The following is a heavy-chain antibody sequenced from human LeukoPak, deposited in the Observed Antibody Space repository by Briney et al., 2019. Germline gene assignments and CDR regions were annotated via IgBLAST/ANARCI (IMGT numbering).Heavy chain of an antibody. D-gene: IGHD2-2*01. Sequence: PGGSLRLSCAASGFTFSSYSMNWVRQAPGKGLEWVSSISSSSSYIYYADSVKGRFTISRDNAKNPLYLQMNSLRAEDTAVYYCAREWVVVPAAVDYWGQGTLVTVSS. J-gene: IGHJ4*02. V-gene: IGHV3-21*01. CDR2: ISSSSSYI. CDR3: AREWVVVPAAVDY. CDR1: GFTFSSYS.